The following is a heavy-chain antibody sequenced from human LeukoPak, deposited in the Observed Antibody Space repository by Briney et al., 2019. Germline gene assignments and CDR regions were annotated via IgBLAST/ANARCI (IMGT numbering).Heavy chain of an antibody. Sequence: GGSLRLSCAASGFTFSSYEMNWVRQAQGKGLEWVSYISSSGSTIYYADSVKGRFTISRDNAKNSLYLQMNSLRAEDTAVYYCARLNSQFDAFDIWGQGTMVTVSS. J-gene: IGHJ3*02. CDR1: GFTFSSYE. CDR2: ISSSGSTI. D-gene: IGHD2/OR15-2a*01. CDR3: ARLNSQFDAFDI. V-gene: IGHV3-48*03.